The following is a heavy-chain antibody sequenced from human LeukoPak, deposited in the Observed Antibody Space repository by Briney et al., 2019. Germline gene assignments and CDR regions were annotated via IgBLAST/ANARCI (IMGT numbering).Heavy chain of an antibody. Sequence: SVKVSCKASGYTFTSYGISWVRQAPGRGLEWMGWISAYNGNTNYAQKLQGRVTMTTDTSTSTAYMELRSLRSDDTALYSCARDLTERKYYIAYWGQGTLVTVSS. V-gene: IGHV1-18*01. J-gene: IGHJ4*02. CDR3: ARDLTERKYYIAY. D-gene: IGHD2-8*02. CDR2: ISAYNGNT. CDR1: GYTFTSYG.